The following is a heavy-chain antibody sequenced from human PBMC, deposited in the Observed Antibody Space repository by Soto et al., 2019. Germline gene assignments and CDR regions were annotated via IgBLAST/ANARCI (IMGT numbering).Heavy chain of an antibody. CDR3: ARGTSQFDY. CDR2: MHYSGST. CDR1: GGSISSGNYY. V-gene: IGHV4-31*03. Sequence: QVQLQESGPGLVKPSQTLSLTCTVSGGSISSGNYYWSWIRQDPGKGLEWIGYMHYSGSTYYNPSLKSRVTLSVDTSQNQFSLRLTSVTAADTAVYYCARGTSQFDYWGQGTLVTVSS. J-gene: IGHJ4*02.